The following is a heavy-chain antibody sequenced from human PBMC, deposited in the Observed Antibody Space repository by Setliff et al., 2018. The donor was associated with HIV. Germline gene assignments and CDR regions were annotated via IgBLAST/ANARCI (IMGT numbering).Heavy chain of an antibody. Sequence: KTSETLSLTCTVSGASIGRRSDCWGWIRQPPGKGLEWIGSFYYSWNTYYNPSLKSRVTISVDTSKNQFSLKLSSVTAADTAVYYCARHTRYYNFWSGHPPPDYWGQGTLVT. CDR3: ARHTRYYNFWSGHPPPDY. D-gene: IGHD3-3*01. CDR2: FYYSWNT. V-gene: IGHV4-39*01. CDR1: GASIGRRSDC. J-gene: IGHJ4*02.